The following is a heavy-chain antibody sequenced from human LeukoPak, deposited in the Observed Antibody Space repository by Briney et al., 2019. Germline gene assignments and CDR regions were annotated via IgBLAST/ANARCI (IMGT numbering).Heavy chain of an antibody. J-gene: IGHJ6*03. CDR1: GGSFSGYY. V-gene: IGHV4-59*01. CDR2: IYYSGST. Sequence: SETLSLTCAVYGGSFSGYYWSWIRQPPGKGLEWIGYIYYSGSTNYNPSLKSRVTISVDTSKNQFSLKLSSVTAADTAVYYCARVDTGYYYYYYMDVWGKGTTVTVSS. CDR3: ARVDTGYYYYYYMDV. D-gene: IGHD5-18*01.